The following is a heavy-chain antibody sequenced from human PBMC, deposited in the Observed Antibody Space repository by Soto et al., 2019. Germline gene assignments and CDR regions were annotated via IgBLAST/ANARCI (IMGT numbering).Heavy chain of an antibody. J-gene: IGHJ4*02. D-gene: IGHD4-4*01. Sequence: SETLSLTCTISGGSISSYYWSWIRQTPGKGLEWIGYVYFSGSTNYNPSLKSRVLISINTSRNQFSLKLNSETAAETAVYYCTRDLDRGNRCHGKSNGWGQGKTVTVSS. CDR1: GGSISSYY. CDR3: TRDLDRGNRCHGKSNG. V-gene: IGHV4-59*01. CDR2: VYFSGST.